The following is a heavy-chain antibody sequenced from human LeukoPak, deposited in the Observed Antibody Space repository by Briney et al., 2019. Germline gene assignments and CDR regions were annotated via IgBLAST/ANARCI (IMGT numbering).Heavy chain of an antibody. V-gene: IGHV4-34*01. Sequence: PSETLSLTCAVYGGSFSGYYWSWIRQPPGKGLEWIGEINHSGSTNYNPSLKSRVTISVDTSKNQFSLKLSSVTAADTAVYYCARVPQWELLGDAFEIWGQGTMVTVSS. J-gene: IGHJ3*02. CDR2: INHSGST. CDR1: GGSFSGYY. CDR3: ARVPQWELLGDAFEI. D-gene: IGHD1-26*01.